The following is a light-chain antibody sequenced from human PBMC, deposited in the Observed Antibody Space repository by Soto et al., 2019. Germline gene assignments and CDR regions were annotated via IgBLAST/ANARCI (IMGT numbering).Light chain of an antibody. CDR3: QQYGSSRFT. CDR1: QSVSSSY. V-gene: IGKV3-20*01. CDR2: GAS. J-gene: IGKJ3*01. Sequence: EMVLTQSPGTLSLSPGERATLSCRASQSVSSSYLAWYQQKPGQAPRLLIYGASSRATGIPDRFSGSGSGTDCSITIRRMEPEEVAVYYGQQYGSSRFTFGPGTKVDIK.